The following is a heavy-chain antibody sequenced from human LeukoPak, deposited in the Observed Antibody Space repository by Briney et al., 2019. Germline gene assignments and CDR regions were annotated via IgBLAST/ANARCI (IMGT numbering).Heavy chain of an antibody. CDR2: MYHSGST. CDR1: GGSISSSNW. V-gene: IGHV4-4*02. J-gene: IGHJ5*02. Sequence: SETLSLTCAVSGGSISSSNWWSWVRQPPGKGLEWIGEMYHSGSTNYNPSLKSRVTISVDTSKNQFSLKLSSVTAADTAVYYCARDRTLLGYDSSEGWFDPWGQGTLVTVSS. CDR3: ARDRTLLGYDSSEGWFDP. D-gene: IGHD3-22*01.